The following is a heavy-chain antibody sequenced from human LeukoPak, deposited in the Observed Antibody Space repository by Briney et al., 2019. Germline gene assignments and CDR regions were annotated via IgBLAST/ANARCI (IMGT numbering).Heavy chain of an antibody. CDR1: GFTFRNVW. Sequence: GGSLRLSCAASGFTFRNVWMGWVRQAPGKGLEWVGRIKSKIFGGTTGYATPVKGRFSISRDDSKNTVHLQMNSLKSEDTAVYYCATDLPRDYYYDMDVWGQGTTVTVSS. CDR2: IKSKIFGGTT. V-gene: IGHV3-15*01. CDR3: ATDLPRDYYYDMDV. J-gene: IGHJ6*02. D-gene: IGHD5-24*01.